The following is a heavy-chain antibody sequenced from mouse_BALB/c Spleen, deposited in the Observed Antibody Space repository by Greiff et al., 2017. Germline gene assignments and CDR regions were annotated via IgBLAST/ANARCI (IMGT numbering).Heavy chain of an antibody. CDR2: IYPGDGDT. Sequence: VQLQQSGAELVRPGSSVKISCKASGYAFSSYWMNWVKQRPGQGLEWIGQIYPGDGDTNYNGKFKGKATLTADKSSSTAYMQLSSLTSEDSAVYFCARSPMITNYFDYWGQGTTLTVSS. J-gene: IGHJ2*01. V-gene: IGHV1-80*01. D-gene: IGHD2-4*01. CDR3: ARSPMITNYFDY. CDR1: GYAFSSYW.